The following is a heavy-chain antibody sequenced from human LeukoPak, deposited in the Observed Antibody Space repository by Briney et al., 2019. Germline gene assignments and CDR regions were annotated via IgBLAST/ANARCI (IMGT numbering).Heavy chain of an antibody. CDR1: GYNFTPYW. V-gene: IGHV5-51*01. J-gene: IGHJ6*03. CDR3: ARHVLAVAGDYYYYYMDV. D-gene: IGHD6-19*01. Sequence: GESLKISCKGSGYNFTPYWIGWVRQMPGKGLEWMGIIYPGDSDTRYSPSFQGQVTISADKSISTAYLQWSSLKASDTAMYYCARHVLAVAGDYYYYYMDVWGKGTTVTVSS. CDR2: IYPGDSDT.